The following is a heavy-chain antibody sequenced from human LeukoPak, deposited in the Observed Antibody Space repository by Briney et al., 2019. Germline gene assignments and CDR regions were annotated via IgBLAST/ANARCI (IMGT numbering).Heavy chain of an antibody. CDR3: ARDPNYYDSSGYNWFHP. Sequence: SETLSLTCTVSGGSISSYYWSWIRQPPGKGLEWIGYIYYSGSTNYNPSLKSRVTISVDTSKNQFSLKLSSVTAADTAVYYCARDPNYYDSSGYNWFHPWGQGTLVTVSS. D-gene: IGHD3-22*01. CDR1: GGSISSYY. V-gene: IGHV4-59*01. J-gene: IGHJ5*02. CDR2: IYYSGST.